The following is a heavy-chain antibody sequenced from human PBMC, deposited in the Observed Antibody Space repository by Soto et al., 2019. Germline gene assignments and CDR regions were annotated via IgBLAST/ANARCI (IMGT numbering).Heavy chain of an antibody. D-gene: IGHD2-15*01. CDR1: GFIVSNTY. J-gene: IGHJ3*02. Sequence: GGSLRLSCTASGFIVSNTYVNWVRQAPGKGLEWVSVISNRGDTHYADSVRGRFSLSRDISDNTLHLQMNNLRVEDTAVYYCAREPRYCRGGSCSITGDAYDIWGQGTMVAVSS. CDR3: AREPRYCRGGSCSITGDAYDI. CDR2: ISNRGDT. V-gene: IGHV3-66*01.